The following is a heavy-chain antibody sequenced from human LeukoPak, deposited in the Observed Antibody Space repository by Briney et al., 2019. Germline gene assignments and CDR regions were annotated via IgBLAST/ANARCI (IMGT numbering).Heavy chain of an antibody. V-gene: IGHV3-48*02. D-gene: IGHD1-26*01. Sequence: PGGSLRLSCAASGFTFSSHSMNWVRQAPGKGLEWVSYISSTSSTIYYADSVKGRFTISRDNAKNSLYLQLNSLRDEDTAVYYCARDSIAFIVKTTIFDYWGQGTLVTVSS. CDR3: ARDSIAFIVKTTIFDY. J-gene: IGHJ4*02. CDR1: GFTFSSHS. CDR2: ISSTSSTI.